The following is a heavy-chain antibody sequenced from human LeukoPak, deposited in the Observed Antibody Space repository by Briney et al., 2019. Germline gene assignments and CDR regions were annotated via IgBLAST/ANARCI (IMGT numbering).Heavy chain of an antibody. CDR3: ARDVRSSGTFDY. Sequence: GGTLRLSCVASGFTFSRHGMNWVRQAPGKGLEWVSGISPSGDIKYYVDSVKGRFTVSRDNSKNTLYLQMNSLRAEDTAVYYCARDVRSSGTFDYWGQGTLVTVSS. J-gene: IGHJ4*02. CDR1: GFTFSRHG. CDR2: ISPSGDIK. D-gene: IGHD1-14*01. V-gene: IGHV3-23*01.